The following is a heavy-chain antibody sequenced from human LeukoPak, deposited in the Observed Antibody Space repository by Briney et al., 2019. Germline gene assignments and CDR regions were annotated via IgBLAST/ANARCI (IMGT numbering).Heavy chain of an antibody. CDR3: AAFWGYCSSTSCYPEYFQH. V-gene: IGHV3-23*01. J-gene: IGHJ1*01. Sequence: AGGSLRLSCAASGFTFSSYAMSWVRQAPGKGLEWVSAISGSGGSTYYADSVKGRFTISRDNSKNTLYLQMNSLRAEDTAVYYCAAFWGYCSSTSCYPEYFQHWGQGTLVTVSS. CDR2: ISGSGGST. D-gene: IGHD2-2*01. CDR1: GFTFSSYA.